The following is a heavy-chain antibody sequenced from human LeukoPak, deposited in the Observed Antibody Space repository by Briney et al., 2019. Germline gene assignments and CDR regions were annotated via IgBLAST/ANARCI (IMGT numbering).Heavy chain of an antibody. V-gene: IGHV1-2*06. CDR3: ARPRATKLVDDGFDI. Sequence: ASVKVSCKASGYTFTDYYIHWVRQAPGQGLEWMGRINPDSGGTSFAQKFQARVTVTRDTSISTAYMELSTLRSDDTAVYYCARPRATKLVDDGFDIWGQGTIVTVSS. CDR1: GYTFTDYY. J-gene: IGHJ3*02. CDR2: INPDSGGT. D-gene: IGHD1-26*01.